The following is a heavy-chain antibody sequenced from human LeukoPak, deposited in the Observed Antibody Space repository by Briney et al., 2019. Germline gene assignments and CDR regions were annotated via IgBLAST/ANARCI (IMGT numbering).Heavy chain of an antibody. CDR3: ARRLTQYDCFDP. CDR1: GDSVSSNSVT. V-gene: IGHV6-1*01. J-gene: IGHJ5*02. CDR2: TYYRSTWYN. D-gene: IGHD2-2*01. Sequence: SQTLSLTCAISGDSVSSNSVTWNWIRQTPSRGLEWLGRTYYRSTWYNDYAVSVRGRITVNPDTSKNQFSLHLNSVTPEDTAVYYCARRLTQYDCFDPWGQGILVTVSS.